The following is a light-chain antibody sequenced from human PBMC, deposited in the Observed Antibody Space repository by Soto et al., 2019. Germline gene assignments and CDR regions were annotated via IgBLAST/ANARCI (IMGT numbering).Light chain of an antibody. CDR1: TSDVGGYEY. V-gene: IGLV2-11*01. Sequence: QSALTQPRSVSGSPGQSVTISCTGTTSDVGGYEYVSWYQQYPGKAPKLLIYHVVQRPSGVPDRFSGSKSGNTASLTISGLQAEDEADYYCFSYRSTGILLFGGGTKVTVL. CDR3: FSYRSTGILL. J-gene: IGLJ2*01. CDR2: HVV.